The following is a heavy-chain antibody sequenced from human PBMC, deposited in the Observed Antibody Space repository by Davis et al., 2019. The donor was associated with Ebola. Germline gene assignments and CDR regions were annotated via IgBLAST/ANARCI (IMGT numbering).Heavy chain of an antibody. Sequence: GESLKISCQASGYTFPNYWLVWVRQMPGKGLEWMGIIYPGDSDARYNPSFQGHVTFSADKSINTAYLHWSSLKSSDTAMYFCARRAEQAMFRRGVFDIWGQGTMVTVSS. D-gene: IGHD1/OR15-1a*01. CDR1: GYTFPNYW. V-gene: IGHV5-51*01. CDR2: IYPGDSDA. J-gene: IGHJ3*02. CDR3: ARRAEQAMFRRGVFDI.